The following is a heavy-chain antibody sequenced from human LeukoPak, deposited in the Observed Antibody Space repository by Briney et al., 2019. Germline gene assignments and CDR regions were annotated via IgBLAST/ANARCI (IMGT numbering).Heavy chain of an antibody. V-gene: IGHV3-21*01. Sequence: GGSLRLSCAASGFTFSSYSMNWVRQAPGKGLEWVSSISSSSSYIYYADSVKGRFTISRDNAKNSLYLQMNSLRAEDTAVYYCARLFEYSNAAGYWGRGTLVTVSS. CDR2: ISSSSSYI. D-gene: IGHD6-6*01. CDR3: ARLFEYSNAAGY. J-gene: IGHJ4*02. CDR1: GFTFSSYS.